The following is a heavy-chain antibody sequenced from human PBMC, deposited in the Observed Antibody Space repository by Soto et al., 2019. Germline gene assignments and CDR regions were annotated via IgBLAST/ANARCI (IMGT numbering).Heavy chain of an antibody. CDR3: ARDWAAAGPVDY. D-gene: IGHD6-13*01. CDR1: GYTFTSYG. CDR2: ISAYNGNT. V-gene: IGHV1-18*01. Sequence: QVQLVQSGAEVKKPGASVKVSCKASGYTFTSYGISWVRQAPGQGLEWMGWISAYNGNTNYAQKLQGRVTMTTDTCRSPATRKRRSRISETTAVYDCARDWAAAGPVDYWGQGTLVTVSS. J-gene: IGHJ4*02.